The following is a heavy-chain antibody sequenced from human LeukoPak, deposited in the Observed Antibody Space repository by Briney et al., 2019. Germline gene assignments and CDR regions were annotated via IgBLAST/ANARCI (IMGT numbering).Heavy chain of an antibody. CDR3: ARWETRSLCLDY. CDR1: GYSFATYW. CDR2: IYPDDSDI. V-gene: IGHV5-51*01. J-gene: IGHJ4*02. Sequence: GESLKISCKASGYSFATYWIGWVRQMSGKGLEWMGIIYPDDSDIRYSPSFQGQVTISADKSISTAYLQWSSLKASDTAMYYCARWETRSLCLDYWGQGTLVTVSS. D-gene: IGHD2-2*01.